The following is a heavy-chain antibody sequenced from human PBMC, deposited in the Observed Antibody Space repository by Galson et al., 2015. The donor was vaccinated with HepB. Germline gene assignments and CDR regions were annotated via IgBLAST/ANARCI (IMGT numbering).Heavy chain of an antibody. CDR3: ARGGSSWYPPYYYYGMDV. CDR2: IIPIFGTA. V-gene: IGHV1-69*13. Sequence: SVKVSCKASGGTFSSYAISWVRQAPGQGLEWMGGIIPIFGTANYAQKFQGRVTITADESTSTAYMELSSLRSEDTAVYYCARGGSSWYPPYYYYGMDVWGQGTTVTVSS. CDR1: GGTFSSYA. D-gene: IGHD6-13*01. J-gene: IGHJ6*02.